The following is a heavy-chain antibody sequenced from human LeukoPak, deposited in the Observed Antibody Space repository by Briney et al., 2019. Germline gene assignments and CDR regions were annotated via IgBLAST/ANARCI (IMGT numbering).Heavy chain of an antibody. CDR2: ISGSGGST. V-gene: IGHV3-23*01. Sequence: PGGSLRLSCAASGFTFSSYAMSWVRQAPGKGLEWVSAISGSGGSTYYADSVKGRFTISRDNSKNTLYLQMNSLRAEDTAVYYWAKSWFQRVHAFDIWGQGTMVTVSA. CDR3: AKSWFQRVHAFDI. J-gene: IGHJ3*02. D-gene: IGHD3-10*01. CDR1: GFTFSSYA.